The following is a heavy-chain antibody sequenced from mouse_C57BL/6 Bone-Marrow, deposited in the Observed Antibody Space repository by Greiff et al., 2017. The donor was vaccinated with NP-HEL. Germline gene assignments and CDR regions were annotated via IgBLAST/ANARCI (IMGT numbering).Heavy chain of an antibody. CDR1: GYSFTGYY. Sequence: EVQRVESGPELVKPGASVKISCKASGYSFTGYYMNWVKQSPEKSLEWIGEINPSTGGTTYNQKFKAKATLTVDKSSSTAYMQLKSLTSEDSAVYYCARRLDYYAMDYWGQGTSVTVSS. V-gene: IGHV1-42*01. CDR2: INPSTGGT. CDR3: ARRLDYYAMDY. J-gene: IGHJ4*01. D-gene: IGHD4-1*01.